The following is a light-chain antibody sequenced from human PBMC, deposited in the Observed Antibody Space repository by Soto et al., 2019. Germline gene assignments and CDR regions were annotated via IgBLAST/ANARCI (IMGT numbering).Light chain of an antibody. CDR1: QSVLFSSNNKNY. Sequence: DIVMTQSPDSLAVSLGERATINCKSSQSVLFSSNNKNYLAWYQQQPRQPPKLLIYCASTRESGVPDRFSGRGAGTESTLTIRSLQAEDVAVYYCQPYHSAPWTFGQGTKVES. CDR3: QPYHSAPWT. V-gene: IGKV4-1*01. J-gene: IGKJ1*01. CDR2: CAS.